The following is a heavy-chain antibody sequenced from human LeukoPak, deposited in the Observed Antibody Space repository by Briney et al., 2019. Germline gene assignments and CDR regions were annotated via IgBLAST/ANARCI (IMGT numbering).Heavy chain of an antibody. Sequence: SETLSLTCTVSGGSISSYYWSWIRQPAGKGLEWVGHIYIGGSTNYNPSLKSRVTMSVDTSKNQLSLKLSSVTAADTAVYYCARLVVYYDSIAYSAYGGWFDPWGQGTLVTVSS. CDR1: GGSISSYY. V-gene: IGHV4-4*07. D-gene: IGHD3-22*01. CDR2: IYIGGST. J-gene: IGHJ5*02. CDR3: ARLVVYYDSIAYSAYGGWFDP.